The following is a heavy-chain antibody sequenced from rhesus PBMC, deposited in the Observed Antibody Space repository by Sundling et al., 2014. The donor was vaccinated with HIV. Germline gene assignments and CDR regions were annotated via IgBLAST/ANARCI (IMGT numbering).Heavy chain of an antibody. CDR3: ARKSIQRVQYYFDY. CDR2: IYWDDEK. J-gene: IGHJ4*01. D-gene: IGHD5-24*01. Sequence: QVTLKESGPALVKPTQTLTLTCIFSGFSLSTTGMGVGWIRQPPGKTLEWLAHIYWDDEKRYSTSLKSRLTISKDTSKNQVVLTMTNMDPVDTATYYCARKSIQRVQYYFDYWGQGVLVTVSS. CDR1: GFSLSTTGMG. V-gene: IGHV2-174*02.